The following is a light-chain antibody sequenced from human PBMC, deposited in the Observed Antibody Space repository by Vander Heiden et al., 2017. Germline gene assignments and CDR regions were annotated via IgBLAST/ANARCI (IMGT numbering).Light chain of an antibody. CDR1: SSDVGGYNY. Sequence: QSALTQPAPVSGSPGQSITISCTGTSSDVGGYNYVSWYQQHPGKAPKLMIYDVSNRPSGVSNRFSGSKSGNTVSLTISGLQAEDEADYYCSSYTSSSTLVFGGGTKLTVL. CDR3: SSYTSSSTLV. CDR2: DVS. V-gene: IGLV2-14*01. J-gene: IGLJ2*01.